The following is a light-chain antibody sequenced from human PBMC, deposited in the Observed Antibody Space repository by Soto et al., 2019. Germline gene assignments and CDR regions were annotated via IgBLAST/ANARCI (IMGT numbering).Light chain of an antibody. CDR1: QDITYW. CDR3: QQAHSFPLT. CDR2: DAS. V-gene: IGKV1D-12*01. J-gene: IGKJ4*01. Sequence: DIQMTQSPSSVSASVGDRVTITCRASQDITYWLAWYQQTPGKVPKVLIYDASSLQGGVPSRFSGSGSGTEFTLTISSLQPEDSATYYCQQAHSFPLTFGGGTKVEIK.